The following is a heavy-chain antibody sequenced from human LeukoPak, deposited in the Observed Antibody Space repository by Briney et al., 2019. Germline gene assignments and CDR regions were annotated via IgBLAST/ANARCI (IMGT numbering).Heavy chain of an antibody. CDR2: IIPIFGTA. D-gene: IGHD3-10*01. CDR1: GGTFSSYA. Sequence: APVKVSCKASGGTFSSYAISWVRQAPGQGLEWMGGIIPIFGTANYAQKFQGRVTITTDESTSTAYMELSSLRSEDTAVYYCATTYYYGSGSAGDLGFDYWGQGTLVTVSS. CDR3: ATTYYYGSGSAGDLGFDY. J-gene: IGHJ4*02. V-gene: IGHV1-69*05.